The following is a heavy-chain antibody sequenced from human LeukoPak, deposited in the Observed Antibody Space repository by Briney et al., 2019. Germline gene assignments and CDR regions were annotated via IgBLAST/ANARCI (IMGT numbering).Heavy chain of an antibody. V-gene: IGHV1-46*01. Sequence: ASVKVSCKSSGYTFTGYYMHWVRQAPGQGLEWMGVINPSDGNTSYAQKFQGRVAMTRDTSTSTVFMELSSLTSEDAAVYSCARGRAGFSGSWYVYWGQGTLVTVSS. CDR1: GYTFTGYY. CDR2: INPSDGNT. CDR3: ARGRAGFSGSWYVY. D-gene: IGHD6-13*01. J-gene: IGHJ4*02.